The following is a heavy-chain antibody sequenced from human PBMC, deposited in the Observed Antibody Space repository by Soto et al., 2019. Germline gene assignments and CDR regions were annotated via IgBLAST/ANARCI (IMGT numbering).Heavy chain of an antibody. Sequence: SPALSLPGAISGDSVSSNSAAWNWIRQSPSRGLEWLGRTYYRSKWYNDYAVSVKSRITINPDTSKNQFSLQLNSVTPEDAAVYYCARERLWTGRGDTFDIWGQGTMVTVSS. CDR1: GDSVSSNSAA. J-gene: IGHJ3*02. CDR3: ARERLWTGRGDTFDI. V-gene: IGHV6-1*01. D-gene: IGHD3-3*01. CDR2: TYYRSKWYN.